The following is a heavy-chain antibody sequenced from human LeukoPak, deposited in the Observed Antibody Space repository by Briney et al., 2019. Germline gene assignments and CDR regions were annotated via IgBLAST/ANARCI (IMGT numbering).Heavy chain of an antibody. D-gene: IGHD2/OR15-2a*01. Sequence: GGSLRLSCAASGFTFSSYSMNWVRQAPGKGLEWVSSIRSSSSYIYYADSVKGRFTISRDNAKNSLYLQMNSLRAEDTAVYYCARGNKEGFDYWGQGTLVTVSS. CDR2: IRSSSSYI. V-gene: IGHV3-21*01. CDR1: GFTFSSYS. J-gene: IGHJ4*02. CDR3: ARGNKEGFDY.